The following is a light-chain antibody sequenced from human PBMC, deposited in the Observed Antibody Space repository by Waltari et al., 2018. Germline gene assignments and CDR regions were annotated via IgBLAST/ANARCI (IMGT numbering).Light chain of an antibody. V-gene: IGKV1-5*03. CDR3: QHYVSYSVA. CDR2: KAS. CDR1: QSVDTW. Sequence: DIQMTQSPSTLSAFVGDRVTITCRASQSVDTWLAWYQQKPGKAPKLLISKASNLRSGVPSRFSGSVFGTEFTLTISSLQPDDVATYYCQHYVSYSVAFGGGTKVELK. J-gene: IGKJ4*01.